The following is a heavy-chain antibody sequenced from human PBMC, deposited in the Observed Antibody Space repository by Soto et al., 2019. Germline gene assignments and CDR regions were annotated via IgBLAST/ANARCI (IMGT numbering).Heavy chain of an antibody. CDR2: INHSGST. Sequence: PSGTLSLTCAVYGVSFSGYYWSWIRQPPGKRLEWIGEINHSGSTNYNPSLKSRVTISVDTSKNQFSLKLSSVTAADTAVYYCARGQHCSGGSCYYYYMDVWGTGTTVTVSS. D-gene: IGHD2-15*01. CDR1: GVSFSGYY. J-gene: IGHJ6*03. V-gene: IGHV4-34*01. CDR3: ARGQHCSGGSCYYYYMDV.